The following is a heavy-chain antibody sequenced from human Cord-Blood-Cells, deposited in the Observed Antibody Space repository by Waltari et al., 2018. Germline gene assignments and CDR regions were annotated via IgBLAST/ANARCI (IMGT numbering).Heavy chain of an antibody. V-gene: IGHV4-34*01. D-gene: IGHD3-16*01. CDR1: GGSFSGYY. J-gene: IGHJ4*02. CDR2: INHSGST. CDR3: ARAKGGYFDY. Sequence: QVQLQQWGAGLLKPSETLSLTCAVYGGSFSGYYWSWIRQPPGKGLEWSGEINHSGSTNDNPPLKSRVTISVDTSKNQFSLKLSSVTAADTAVYYCARAKGGYFDYWGQGTLVTVSS.